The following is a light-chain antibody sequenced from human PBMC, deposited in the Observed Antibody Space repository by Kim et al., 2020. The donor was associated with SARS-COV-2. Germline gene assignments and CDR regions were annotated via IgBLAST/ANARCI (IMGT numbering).Light chain of an antibody. J-gene: IGLJ3*02. CDR3: NSRDSSGNLLV. CDR2: GKN. V-gene: IGLV3-19*01. Sequence: ALGQTVRIKCQGDSLRSYYASWYQQKPGQAPVLVIYGKNNRPSGIPDRFSGSSSGNTASLTITGAQAEDEADYYCNSRDSSGNLLVFGGGTQLTVL. CDR1: SLRSYY.